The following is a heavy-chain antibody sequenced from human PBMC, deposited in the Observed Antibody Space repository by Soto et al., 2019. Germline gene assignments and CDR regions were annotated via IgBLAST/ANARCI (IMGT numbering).Heavy chain of an antibody. J-gene: IGHJ6*02. CDR2: IDPSDSYT. CDR1: GYTFTSYY. D-gene: IGHD5-18*01. V-gene: IGHV5-10-1*01. CDR3: ARGDTAIVRKGLDV. Sequence: PGEALKISCEGSGYTFTSYYITWARQLPGKGLEWMGRIDPSDSYTTYNPSFQGHVTISADKSIRTAYLQWSSLEASDSAMYYCARGDTAIVRKGLDVPAQGTPVTASS.